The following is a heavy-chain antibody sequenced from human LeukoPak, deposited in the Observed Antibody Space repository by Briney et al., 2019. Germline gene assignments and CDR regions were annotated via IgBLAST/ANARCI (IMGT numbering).Heavy chain of an antibody. J-gene: IGHJ4*02. CDR3: AKSAYYCTSSKCSLRAHYFDY. CDR2: VTDSGGST. CDR1: GFTFNNYA. V-gene: IGHV3-23*01. D-gene: IGHD2/OR15-2a*01. Sequence: GGSLRLSCAASGFTFNNYAMSWVRQAPGKGLEWVSTVTDSGGSTYYVDSVKGRFTISRDNSKKKTYLQMNSLRAKDTAVYYCAKSAYYCTSSKCSLRAHYFDYWGQGTLVTVSS.